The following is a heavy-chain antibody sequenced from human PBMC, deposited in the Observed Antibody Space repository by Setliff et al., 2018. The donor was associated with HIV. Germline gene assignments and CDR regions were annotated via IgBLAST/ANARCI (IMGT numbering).Heavy chain of an antibody. Sequence: GGSLRLSCAATGFSFSSYAMNWVRQTPGKGLEWVSGIGGSGGSSYYADSVKGRFTVSRDYSQNTIYLQMGSLRVEDSAVYYCAKSASWDLRGWLHWGQGALVTVSS. CDR2: IGGSGGSS. J-gene: IGHJ4*02. CDR3: AKSASWDLRGWLH. CDR1: GFSFSSYA. D-gene: IGHD6-19*01. V-gene: IGHV3-23*01.